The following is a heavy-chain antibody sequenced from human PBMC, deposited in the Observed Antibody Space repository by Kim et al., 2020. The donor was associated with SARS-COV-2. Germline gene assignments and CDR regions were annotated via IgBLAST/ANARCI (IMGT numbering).Heavy chain of an antibody. J-gene: IGHJ4*02. D-gene: IGHD2-15*01. Sequence: ADSVKGRFTISRDNSKNTLYLQMNSLRAEDTAVYYCLGYCSGGSCENLDYWGQGTLVTVSS. CDR3: LGYCSGGSCENLDY. V-gene: IGHV3-30*01.